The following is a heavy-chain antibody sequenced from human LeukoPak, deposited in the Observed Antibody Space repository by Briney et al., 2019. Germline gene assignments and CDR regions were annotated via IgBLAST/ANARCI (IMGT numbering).Heavy chain of an antibody. J-gene: IGHJ4*02. Sequence: ASVKVSCKASGGTFSSYAISWVRQVPGQGLEWMGGIIPIFGTANYAQKFQGRVTITADKSTSTAYMELSSLRSEDTAVYYCARAPGGSGSYYIDYWGQGTLVTVSS. CDR2: IIPIFGTA. V-gene: IGHV1-69*06. D-gene: IGHD3-10*01. CDR1: GGTFSSYA. CDR3: ARAPGGSGSYYIDY.